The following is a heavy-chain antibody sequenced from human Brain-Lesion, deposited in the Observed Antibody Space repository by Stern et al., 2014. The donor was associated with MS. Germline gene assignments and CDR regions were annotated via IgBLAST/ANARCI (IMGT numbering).Heavy chain of an antibody. CDR2: FDPEDGET. J-gene: IGHJ4*02. V-gene: IGHV1-24*01. CDR1: GYTLTELS. CDR3: ATLSPGAGGNYYRHFDY. Sequence: VHLVESGAEMKKPGASVKVSCKVSGYTLTELSMHWVRQAPRKGLEWMGGFDPEDGETIYAQKFQGRVTMTEDTSTDTAYMELSSLRSEDTAVYYCATLSPGAGGNYYRHFDYWGQGTLVTVSS. D-gene: IGHD1-26*01.